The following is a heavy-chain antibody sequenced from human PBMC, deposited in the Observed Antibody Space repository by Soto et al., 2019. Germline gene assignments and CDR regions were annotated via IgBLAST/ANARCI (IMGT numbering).Heavy chain of an antibody. J-gene: IGHJ3*02. CDR3: ARDLYSYVSNDAFDI. V-gene: IGHV3-33*08. D-gene: IGHD5-18*01. Sequence: GGSLRLSCAASGFTFSSYAMSWVRQAPGKGLEWVAVIWDSGSSKYYADSVKGRFTISRDNSKNTLYLQMNSLRAEDTAVYYCARDLYSYVSNDAFDIWGQGTMVTVSS. CDR2: IWDSGSSK. CDR1: GFTFSSYA.